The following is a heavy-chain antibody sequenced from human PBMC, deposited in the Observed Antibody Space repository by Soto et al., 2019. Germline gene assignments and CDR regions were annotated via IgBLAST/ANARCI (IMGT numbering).Heavy chain of an antibody. V-gene: IGHV1-58*02. CDR1: GFTFTSSA. J-gene: IGHJ4*02. CDR3: ARGPLVVLNYFES. CDR2: IVVGSGNT. Sequence: SVKVSCKASGFTFTSSAMQWVRQARGQGLEWMGWIVVGSGNTNYAQKFQERVTISTDISTSTAYMELSSLTSDDTAMYFCARGPLVVLNYFESWGQGTLVTVSS.